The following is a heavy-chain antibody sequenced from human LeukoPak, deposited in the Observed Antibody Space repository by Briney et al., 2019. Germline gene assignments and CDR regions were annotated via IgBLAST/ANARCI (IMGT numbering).Heavy chain of an antibody. CDR2: IWYDGSNK. CDR3: ARATGTAPSFFYYDGMDV. Sequence: GGSLRLSCAASGFTFSDYGMHWVRQAPGKGLEWVAVIWYDGSNKYYADSVKGRSTISRDNSKNTLYLQMNSLRAEDTAVYYCARATGTAPSFFYYDGMDVWGQGTTVTVSS. D-gene: IGHD1-1*01. J-gene: IGHJ6*02. V-gene: IGHV3-33*01. CDR1: GFTFSDYG.